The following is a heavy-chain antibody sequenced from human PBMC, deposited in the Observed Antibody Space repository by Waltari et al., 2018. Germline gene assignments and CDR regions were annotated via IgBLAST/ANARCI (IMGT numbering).Heavy chain of an antibody. Sequence: QVQLQESGPGLVKPSQTLSLTCTVSGGSISSGSYYWSWIRQPAGKGLEWIGRIYTSGSTNYNPSHKSRVTISVDTSKNQFSRKLSSVTAADTAVYYWAREPVTIYYDGMDVWGQGTTVT. V-gene: IGHV4-61*02. D-gene: IGHD4-4*01. CDR2: IYTSGST. J-gene: IGHJ6*02. CDR1: GGSISSGSYY. CDR3: AREPVTIYYDGMDV.